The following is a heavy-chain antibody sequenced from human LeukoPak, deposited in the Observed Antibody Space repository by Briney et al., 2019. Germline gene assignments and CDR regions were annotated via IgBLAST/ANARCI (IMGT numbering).Heavy chain of an antibody. CDR2: INHSGST. CDR3: ARHVRLAYGSGSYRYYYYMDV. D-gene: IGHD3-10*01. CDR1: GFTFNSYN. Sequence: GSLRLSCAASGFTFNSYNTNWVRQPPGKGLEWIGEINHSGSTNYNPSLKSRVTISVDTSKNQFSLKLSSVTAADTAVYYCARHVRLAYGSGSYRYYYYMDVWGKGTTVTISS. J-gene: IGHJ6*03. V-gene: IGHV4-34*01.